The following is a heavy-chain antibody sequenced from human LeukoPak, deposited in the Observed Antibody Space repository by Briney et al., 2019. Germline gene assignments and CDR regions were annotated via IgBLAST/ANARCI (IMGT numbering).Heavy chain of an antibody. Sequence: EASVKVSCKASGYTFTSYAMHWVRQAPGQRLEWMGWINAGNGNTKYPQEFQGRVTITRDTSASTAYMELSSLRSEDMAVYYCARVHASSGWYFDYWGQGTLVTVSS. CDR1: GYTFTSYA. CDR2: INAGNGNT. V-gene: IGHV1-3*03. D-gene: IGHD6-19*01. CDR3: ARVHASSGWYFDY. J-gene: IGHJ4*02.